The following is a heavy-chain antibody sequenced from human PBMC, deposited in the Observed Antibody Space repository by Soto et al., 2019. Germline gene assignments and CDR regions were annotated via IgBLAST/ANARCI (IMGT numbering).Heavy chain of an antibody. J-gene: IGHJ4*02. D-gene: IGHD6-13*01. CDR1: GGSISSSSYY. CDR2: IYSSGTT. CDR3: ATGYSSSLGDY. Sequence: QLQLQESGPGLVKPSETLSLTCTVSGGSISSSSYYWGWIRQPPGKGLEWIGSIYSSGTTYYNPSLKSRVTISVDTSKNQFSLKLSSVTAADTAVYYCATGYSSSLGDYWGQGTLVTVSS. V-gene: IGHV4-39*01.